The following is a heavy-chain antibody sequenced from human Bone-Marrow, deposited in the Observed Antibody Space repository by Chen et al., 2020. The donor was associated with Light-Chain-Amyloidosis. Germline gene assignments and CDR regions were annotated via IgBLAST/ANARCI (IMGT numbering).Heavy chain of an antibody. CDR2: FYHGGSP. CDR3: ARGAVGGTTGV. D-gene: IGHD1-26*01. Sequence: QVLLQQSGPGLGKPSETLSLICAVSGNSISRGYFWGWIRQPPGKGLEWIGVRDFYHGGSPDYSPSLKSRVTITADTAKNQFSLNLTTVTAADTATYYCARGAVGGTTGVWGQGTLVTVSS. V-gene: IGHV4-38-2*01. J-gene: IGHJ4*02. CDR1: GNSISRGYF.